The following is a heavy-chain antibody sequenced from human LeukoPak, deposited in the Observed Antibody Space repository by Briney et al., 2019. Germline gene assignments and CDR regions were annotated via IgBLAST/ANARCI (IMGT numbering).Heavy chain of an antibody. V-gene: IGHV7-4-1*02. CDR1: GYTFTSYA. J-gene: IGHJ6*03. Sequence: ASVKVSCKASGYTFTSYAMNWVRQAPGQGLEWMGWINTNTGNPTYAQGFTGRFVFSLDTSVSTAYLQISSLKAEDTAVYYCAREYYDFWSGYLKTYYYYYYMDVWGKGTTVTVSS. D-gene: IGHD3-3*01. CDR2: INTNTGNP. CDR3: AREYYDFWSGYLKTYYYYYYMDV.